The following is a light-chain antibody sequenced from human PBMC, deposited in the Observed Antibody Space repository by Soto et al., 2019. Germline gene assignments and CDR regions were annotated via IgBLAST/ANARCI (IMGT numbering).Light chain of an antibody. CDR3: RSSSSTTPVL. J-gene: IGLJ2*01. CDR1: SSDVGGYNS. Sequence: QSALTQPASVSGSLGQSITISCTGSSSDVGGYNSISWYQQHPGQAPKVLNYDVSHRPSGISSRFSGSKSGNTASLTISGLAADDEAHYCCRSSSSTTPVLFGGGTKLTVL. CDR2: DVS. V-gene: IGLV2-14*01.